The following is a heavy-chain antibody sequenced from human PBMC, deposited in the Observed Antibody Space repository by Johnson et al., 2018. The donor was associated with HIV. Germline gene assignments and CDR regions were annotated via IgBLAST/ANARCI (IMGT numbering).Heavy chain of an antibody. D-gene: IGHD6-6*01. CDR2: ISWDGGSI. J-gene: IGHJ3*02. V-gene: IGHV3-9*01. CDR3: AKDNPRARGAFDI. CDR1: GFTFSSYA. Sequence: VQLVESRGGVVQPGGSLRLSCAASGFTFSSYAMHWVRQAPGKGLEWVSAISWDGGSIGYADSVKGRFTISRDNAKNSLYRQRNSLRAEDTALYYYAKDNPRARGAFDIWGQGTMVTVSS.